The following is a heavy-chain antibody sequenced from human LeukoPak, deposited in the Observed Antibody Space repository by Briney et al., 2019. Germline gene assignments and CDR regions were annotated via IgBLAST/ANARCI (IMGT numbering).Heavy chain of an antibody. CDR3: ARSAAAGIPYFDY. J-gene: IGHJ4*02. CDR2: IYHSGST. Sequence: SETLSLTCTVSGYSISSGYYWGWIRQPPGKGLEWIGSIYHSGSTYYNPSLKSRVTISVDTSKNQFSLKLSSVTAADTAVYYCARSAAAGIPYFDYWGRGTLVTVSS. V-gene: IGHV4-38-2*02. CDR1: GYSISSGYY. D-gene: IGHD6-13*01.